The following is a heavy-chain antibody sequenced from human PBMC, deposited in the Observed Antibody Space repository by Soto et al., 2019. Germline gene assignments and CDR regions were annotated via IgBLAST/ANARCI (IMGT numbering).Heavy chain of an antibody. Sequence: GESLKISCKGSGYSFAIYWIAWVRQMPGKGLEWMGVIYPGDSDTRYSPSFQGHVTISVDKSISTAYLQWSSLQASDTAIYYCARQDGDRLFYFDYWGQGTPVTVSS. CDR3: ARQDGDRLFYFDY. J-gene: IGHJ4*02. CDR1: GYSFAIYW. V-gene: IGHV5-51*01. CDR2: IYPGDSDT. D-gene: IGHD4-17*01.